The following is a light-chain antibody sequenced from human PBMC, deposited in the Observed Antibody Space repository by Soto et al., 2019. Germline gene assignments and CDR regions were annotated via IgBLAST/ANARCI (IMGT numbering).Light chain of an antibody. J-gene: IGLJ1*01. CDR3: CSLTTSHTYV. Sequence: QSALTQPPSVSGSPGQSVTISCTGTSTDFVSYNRVSWYQQPPGTAPKLIIYEASNRPSGVPDRFSGSKSGNSASLTISGLQADDEADYYCCSLTTSHTYVFGSGTKVTVL. CDR1: STDFVSYNR. CDR2: EAS. V-gene: IGLV2-18*02.